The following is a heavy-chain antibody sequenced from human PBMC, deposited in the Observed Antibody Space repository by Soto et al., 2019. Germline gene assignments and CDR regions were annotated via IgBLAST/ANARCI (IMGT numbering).Heavy chain of an antibody. CDR1: GFPFSNYY. J-gene: IGHJ4*02. Sequence: HVELVQFGGGLVKPGGSLRLSCAVSGFPFSNYYMSWIRQTPGKGLERLADISSSFVSMHYADSVKDRFSISRDNANNSLFLQINSLRADDTAVYYCARVSATGWVVNGREYFDYWGQGALVTVSS. CDR2: ISSSFVSM. CDR3: ARVSATGWVVNGREYFDY. D-gene: IGHD3-9*01. V-gene: IGHV3-11*01.